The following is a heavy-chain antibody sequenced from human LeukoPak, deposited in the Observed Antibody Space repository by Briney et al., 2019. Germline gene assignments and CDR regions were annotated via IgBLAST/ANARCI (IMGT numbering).Heavy chain of an antibody. Sequence: GGSLRLSCAASGFTFSSYAMHWVRQAPGKGLEYVSAIRSNWGSTYYANSVKGRFTISRDNSKNTLYLQMGSLRAEDMAVYYCARTYSSGRYEGFDYWGQGTLVTVSS. V-gene: IGHV3-64*01. CDR2: IRSNWGST. CDR1: GFTFSSYA. J-gene: IGHJ4*02. D-gene: IGHD6-19*01. CDR3: ARTYSSGRYEGFDY.